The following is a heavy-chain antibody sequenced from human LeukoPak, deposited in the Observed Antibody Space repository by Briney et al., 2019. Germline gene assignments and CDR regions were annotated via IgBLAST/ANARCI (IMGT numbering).Heavy chain of an antibody. CDR1: GYTFTGYY. J-gene: IGHJ4*02. Sequence: GASVKVSCKASGYTFTGYYMHWVRQAPGQGLEWMGWINPNSGGTNYAQKSQGRVTMTRDTSISTAYMELSRLRSDDTAVYYCARTPRRTGYYFDYWGQGTLVTVSS. D-gene: IGHD7-27*01. V-gene: IGHV1-2*02. CDR3: ARTPRRTGYYFDY. CDR2: INPNSGGT.